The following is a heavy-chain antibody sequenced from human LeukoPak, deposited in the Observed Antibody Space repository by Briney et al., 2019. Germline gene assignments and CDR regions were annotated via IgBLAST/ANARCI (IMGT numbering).Heavy chain of an antibody. CDR3: TTDPYGSGSYYKVGDAFDI. CDR1: GFTFSSFG. V-gene: IGHV3-23*01. D-gene: IGHD3-10*01. J-gene: IGHJ3*02. Sequence: PGGTLRLSCAASGFTFSSFGMSWVRQAPGKALEWVSAISGSGGSTYYADSVKGRFTISRDNSKNTLYLQMNSLKTEDTAVYYCTTDPYGSGSYYKVGDAFDIWGQGTMVTVSS. CDR2: ISGSGGST.